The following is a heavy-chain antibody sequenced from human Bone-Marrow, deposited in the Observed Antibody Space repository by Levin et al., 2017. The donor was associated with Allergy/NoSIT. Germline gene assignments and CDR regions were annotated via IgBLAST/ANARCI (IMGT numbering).Heavy chain of an antibody. D-gene: IGHD4-17*01. CDR1: GVSISSSDYY. J-gene: IGHJ6*01. CDR3: ARADYGDNDRFYYGMDV. CDR2: LYYTEST. V-gene: IGHV4-30-4*01. Sequence: SETLSLTCTVSGVSISSSDYYWSWIRQPPGKALEWIGYLYYTESTYFNPSFRSRADISIDASNNEFSLSLRSVTAADTAVYYCARADYGDNDRFYYGMDVWGQGTTVIVSS.